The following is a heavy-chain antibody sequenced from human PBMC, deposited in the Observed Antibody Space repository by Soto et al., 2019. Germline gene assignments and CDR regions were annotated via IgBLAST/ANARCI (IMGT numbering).Heavy chain of an antibody. J-gene: IGHJ5*02. Sequence: VASVKVSCKASGGTFSSYAISWVRQAPGQGLEWMGGIIPIFGTANYAQKFQGRVTITADESTSTAYMELSSLRSEDTAVYYCARVGVPAAIANWFDPWGQGTLVTVSS. D-gene: IGHD2-2*01. CDR2: IIPIFGTA. CDR1: GGTFSSYA. CDR3: ARVGVPAAIANWFDP. V-gene: IGHV1-69*13.